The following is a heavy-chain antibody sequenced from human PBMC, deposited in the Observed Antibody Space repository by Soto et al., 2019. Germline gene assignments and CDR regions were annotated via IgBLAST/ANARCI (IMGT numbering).Heavy chain of an antibody. CDR3: ARSGSYGGGYFDY. Sequence: SETLSLTCAVSGGSISSGDWWSWVRQPPGKGLEWIGEIYHSGSTNYNPSLKSRVTISVDKSKNQFSLKLSSVTAADTAVYYCARSGSYGGGYFDYWGQGTLVTVTS. D-gene: IGHD1-26*01. CDR2: IYHSGST. V-gene: IGHV4-4*02. CDR1: GGSISSGDW. J-gene: IGHJ4*02.